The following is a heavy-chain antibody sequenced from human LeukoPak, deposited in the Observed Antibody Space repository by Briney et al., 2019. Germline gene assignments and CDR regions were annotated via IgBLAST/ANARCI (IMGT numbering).Heavy chain of an antibody. Sequence: ASVKVSCKASGYTFTSYAMNWVRQAPGQGLEWMEWINTNTGNPTYAQGFTGRFVFSLDTSVSTAYLQISSLKSEDTAVYYCARDYVAYYYDSSGYYYGRPFDYWGQGTLVTVSS. J-gene: IGHJ4*02. CDR1: GYTFTSYA. D-gene: IGHD3-22*01. CDR2: INTNTGNP. CDR3: ARDYVAYYYDSSGYYYGRPFDY. V-gene: IGHV7-4-1*02.